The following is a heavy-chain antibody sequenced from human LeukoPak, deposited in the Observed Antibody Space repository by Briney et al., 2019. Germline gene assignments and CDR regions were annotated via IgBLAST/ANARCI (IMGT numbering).Heavy chain of an antibody. V-gene: IGHV3-23*01. CDR2: ISGSGGST. CDR1: GFTFSSYA. Sequence: GGSLRLSCAASGFTFSSYAMSWVRQAPGKGLEWVSAISGSGGSTYYADSVKGRFTISRDNSKNTPYLQMNSLRAEDTAVYYCAKLADYVWGSYRYLSFDYWGQGTLVTVSS. J-gene: IGHJ4*02. D-gene: IGHD3-16*02. CDR3: AKLADYVWGSYRYLSFDY.